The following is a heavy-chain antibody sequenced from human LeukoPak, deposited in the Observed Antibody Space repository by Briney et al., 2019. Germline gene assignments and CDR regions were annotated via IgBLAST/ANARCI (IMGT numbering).Heavy chain of an antibody. CDR2: IKQDGSEK. J-gene: IGHJ4*02. CDR1: GFTFRSYW. V-gene: IGHV3-7*01. CDR3: ARDYDFWSGNDY. Sequence: GGALRLSCAASGFTFRSYWMSWVRPAPGKGVEGVANIKQDGSEKYYVDSLKGRFTISRDNAKNSLYLQMNSLRAEDTAVYYCARDYDFWSGNDYWGQGTLVTVSS. D-gene: IGHD3-3*01.